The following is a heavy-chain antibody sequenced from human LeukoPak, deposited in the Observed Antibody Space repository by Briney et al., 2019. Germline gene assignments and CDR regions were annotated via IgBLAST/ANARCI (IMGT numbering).Heavy chain of an antibody. Sequence: GGSLRLSCAASGFTFSNYAMSWVRQSPGKGLEWVSAVSGSGGGTDYADSVKGRFTISRDNSQNTLYLQMNSLRAEDTAVYYCAKGKSRGMDVWSQGTTVTVSS. V-gene: IGHV3-23*01. J-gene: IGHJ6*02. CDR2: VSGSGGGT. CDR1: GFTFSNYA. CDR3: AKGKSRGMDV.